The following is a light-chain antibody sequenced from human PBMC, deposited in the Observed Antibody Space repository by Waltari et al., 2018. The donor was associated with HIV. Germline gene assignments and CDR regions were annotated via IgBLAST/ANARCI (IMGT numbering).Light chain of an antibody. CDR1: QSLIYTDGNTY. CDR2: KIS. V-gene: IGKV2-30*01. J-gene: IGKJ1*01. CDR3: MQSTHGPGT. Sequence: EAVLTQSPVSLPVALGRPASISCRSSQSLIYTDGNTYLNWFHQRPGQSPRRLIYKISNRDSGVPDRFSGSGSVTDFTLHISRVEAEDVGIFYCMQSTHGPGTFGQGTRVEIQ.